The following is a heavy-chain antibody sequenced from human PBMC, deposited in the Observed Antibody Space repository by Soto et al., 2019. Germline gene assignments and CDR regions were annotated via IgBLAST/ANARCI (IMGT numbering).Heavy chain of an antibody. CDR2: INPNSGNT. D-gene: IGHD5-18*01. CDR1: GYTFSDYY. J-gene: IGHJ5*02. V-gene: IGHV1-2*02. CDR3: ARDLMGYSNWFDA. Sequence: QVQVEQSGAEVKKPGASVKVSCKTSGYTFSDYYMHWVRQAPGQGLEWMGWINPNSGNTDYAQKFRGRVTMTRDTSITTAYMELTSLRSDDTAIYYCARDLMGYSNWFDAWGQGTLVTVSS.